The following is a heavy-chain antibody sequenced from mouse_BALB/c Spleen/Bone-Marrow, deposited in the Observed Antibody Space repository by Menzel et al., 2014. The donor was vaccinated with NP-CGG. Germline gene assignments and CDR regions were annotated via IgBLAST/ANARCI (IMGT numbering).Heavy chain of an antibody. CDR1: GYTFTSYW. CDR2: VNPSTGYT. CDR3: ARDDYDAFAY. V-gene: IGHV1-7*01. Sequence: QVQLKESGAELAKPGASVKMSCKASGYTFTSYWMHWIKQRPGQGLEWIGYVNPSTGYTEYDRTFKGKATLTAVKSSTTAYMQLSSLTSEDSAVYYCARDDYDAFAYWGQGTLVTVSA. D-gene: IGHD2-4*01. J-gene: IGHJ3*01.